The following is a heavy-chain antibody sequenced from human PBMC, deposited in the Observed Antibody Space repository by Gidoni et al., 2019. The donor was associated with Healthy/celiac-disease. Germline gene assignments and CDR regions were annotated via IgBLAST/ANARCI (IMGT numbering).Heavy chain of an antibody. J-gene: IGHJ6*02. CDR3: TSPGSSPQVDYYYYYGMDV. D-gene: IGHD6-6*01. Sequence: EVQLVESGGGLVQPGRSLRLACTASGLTFGVSAMRWFRQDPGKGLEWVGFIRSKAYGGTTEYAASVKGRFTISRDDSKSIAYLQMNSLKTEDTAVYYCTSPGSSPQVDYYYYYGMDVWGQGTTVTVSS. CDR1: GLTFGVSA. V-gene: IGHV3-49*03. CDR2: IRSKAYGGTT.